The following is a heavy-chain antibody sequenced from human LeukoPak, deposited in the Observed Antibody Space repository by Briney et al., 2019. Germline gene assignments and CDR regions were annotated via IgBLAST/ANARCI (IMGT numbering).Heavy chain of an antibody. J-gene: IGHJ5*02. Sequence: ASVKVSCKASGYTLTSYYIYWLRQAPGQGLEWMGRINPHSGGTDYSQNFHGRVTITIATSITTDYMELSRLRSDDTAVYYCARGYCSGGTCYLVENWLDPWGQGTLVTVSS. CDR3: ARGYCSGGTCYLVENWLDP. D-gene: IGHD2-15*01. CDR2: INPHSGGT. CDR1: GYTLTSYY. V-gene: IGHV1-2*06.